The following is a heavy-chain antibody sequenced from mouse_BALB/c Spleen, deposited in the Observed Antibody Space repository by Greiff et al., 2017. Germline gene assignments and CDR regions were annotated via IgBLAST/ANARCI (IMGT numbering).Heavy chain of an antibody. Sequence: QVQLQQSGPELVKPGASVKISCKASGYAFSSSWMNWVKQRPGQGLEWIGRIYPGDGDTNYNGKFKGKATLTADKSSSTAYMQLSSLTSVDSAVYFCALHSGNAMDYWGQGTSVTVSS. D-gene: IGHD1-2*01. CDR1: GYAFSSSW. V-gene: IGHV1-82*01. CDR2: IYPGDGDT. CDR3: ALHSGNAMDY. J-gene: IGHJ4*01.